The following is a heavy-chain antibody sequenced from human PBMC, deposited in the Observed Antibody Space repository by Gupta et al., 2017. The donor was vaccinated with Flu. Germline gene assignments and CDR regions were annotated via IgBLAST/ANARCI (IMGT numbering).Heavy chain of an antibody. CDR3: ARGRESGYHPNYYYYGMDV. Sequence: QVQLQESGPGLVKPSETLSLTCTVSGGSISSYYWSWIRQPPGKGLEWIGYIYYSGSTNYNPSLKSRVTISVDTSKNQFSLKLSSVTAADTAVYYCARGRESGYHPNYYYYGMDVWGQGTTVTVSS. V-gene: IGHV4-59*01. CDR2: IYYSGST. J-gene: IGHJ6*02. D-gene: IGHD5-12*01. CDR1: GGSISSYY.